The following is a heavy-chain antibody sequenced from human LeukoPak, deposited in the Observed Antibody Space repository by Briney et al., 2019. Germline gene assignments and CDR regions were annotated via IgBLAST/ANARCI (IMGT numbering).Heavy chain of an antibody. CDR1: GGTFSSYA. J-gene: IGHJ5*02. CDR2: IIPIFGTA. V-gene: IGHV1-69*13. CDR3: ARDCSSTSCYQDSNWFDP. Sequence: ASVKASCKASGGTFSSYAISWVRQAPGQGLEWMGGIIPIFGTANYAQKFQGRVTITADESTSTAYMELSSLRSEDTAVYYCARDCSSTSCYQDSNWFDPWGQGTLVTVSS. D-gene: IGHD2-2*01.